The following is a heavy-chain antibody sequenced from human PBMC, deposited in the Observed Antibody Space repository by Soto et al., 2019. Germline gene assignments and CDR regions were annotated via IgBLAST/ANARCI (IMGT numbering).Heavy chain of an antibody. D-gene: IGHD2-15*01. CDR1: GFTFSSYA. CDR2: ISYDGSNK. V-gene: IGHV3-30-3*01. Sequence: QVQLVESGGGVVQPGRSLRLSCGASGFTFSSYAMHWVRQAPGKGLEWVAVISYDGSNKYYADSVKGRFTISRDSSKNTLFLQMNSLTAEDTAVYYCARRTVVSLFDYWGQGTLVTVSS. J-gene: IGHJ4*02. CDR3: ARRTVVSLFDY.